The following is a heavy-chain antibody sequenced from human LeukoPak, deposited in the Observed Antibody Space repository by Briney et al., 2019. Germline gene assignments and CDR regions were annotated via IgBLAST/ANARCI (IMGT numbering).Heavy chain of an antibody. CDR2: INYSGST. D-gene: IGHD3-10*01. V-gene: IGHV4-39*01. CDR3: ARYVVYGSGKYYFDY. CDR1: GGSINSTIYY. J-gene: IGHJ4*02. Sequence: SETLSLTCTVSGGSINSTIYYWGWIRQPPGKGLEWIASINYSGSTYYNPSLKSRVTISVDTSENQFSLKLSSVTAADTAVYYCARYVVYGSGKYYFDYWGQGTLVTVSS.